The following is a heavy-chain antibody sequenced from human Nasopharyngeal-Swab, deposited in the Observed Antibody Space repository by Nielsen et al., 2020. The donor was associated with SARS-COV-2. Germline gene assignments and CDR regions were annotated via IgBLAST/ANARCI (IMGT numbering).Heavy chain of an antibody. CDR3: TTLDDNSGYFGQ. CDR1: GFIFSASA. V-gene: IGHV3-73*01. CDR2: IGDKDHNYAT. D-gene: IGHD3-22*01. J-gene: IGHJ4*02. Sequence: GGSLRLSCAASGFIFSASAIHWVRQASGKGLEWVGRIGDKDHNYATTYGASVQGRFTISRDDSKNTLYLQMNSLKTEDTAVYYCTTLDDNSGYFGQWGQGTLVTVSS.